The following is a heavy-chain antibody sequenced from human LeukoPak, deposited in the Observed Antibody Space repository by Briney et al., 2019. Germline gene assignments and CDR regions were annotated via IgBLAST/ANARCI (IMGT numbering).Heavy chain of an antibody. CDR3: AKDSASGQLAGTAFDI. J-gene: IGHJ3*02. D-gene: IGHD6-19*01. CDR1: GFTFSNYW. V-gene: IGHV3-7*03. Sequence: GGSLRLSCAASGFTFSNYWMSWVRQAPGKGLEWVANIKQDGSEKYYVDSVKGRFTISRDNAKNSLYLQMNSLRAEDMALYYCAKDSASGQLAGTAFDIWGQGTMVTVSS. CDR2: IKQDGSEK.